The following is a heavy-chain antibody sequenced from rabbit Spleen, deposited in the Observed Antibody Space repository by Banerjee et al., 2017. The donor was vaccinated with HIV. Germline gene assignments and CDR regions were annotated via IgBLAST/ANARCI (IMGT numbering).Heavy chain of an antibody. V-gene: IGHV1S7*01. J-gene: IGHJ4*01. Sequence: QSLEESGGGLVQPGGSLTLSCKASGFDFSNYYMTWVRQAPGKGLEWIGLTEPIFGTTYYANWVNGRFTISSHNAQNTLYLQVKSLTAADTATYFCARAGEGGDGYLNLWGQGTLVTVS. CDR1: GFDFSNYY. D-gene: IGHD5-1*01. CDR3: ARAGEGGDGYLNL. CDR2: TEPIFGTT.